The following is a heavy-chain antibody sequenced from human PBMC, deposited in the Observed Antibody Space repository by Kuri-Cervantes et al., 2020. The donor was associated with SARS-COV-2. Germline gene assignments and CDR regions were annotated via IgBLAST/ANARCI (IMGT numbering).Heavy chain of an antibody. CDR2: ISSNGGST. CDR3: ARSRLTGYYYYGMDV. J-gene: IGHJ6*02. Sequence: GGSLRLSCSASGFTFSSYAMHWVRQAPGKGLEYVSAISSNGGSTYYADSVKGRFTISRDNSKNTLYLQMSSLRAEDTAVYYCARSRLTGYYYYGMDVWGQGTTVTVSS. V-gene: IGHV3-64D*08. CDR1: GFTFSSYA. D-gene: IGHD2-8*01.